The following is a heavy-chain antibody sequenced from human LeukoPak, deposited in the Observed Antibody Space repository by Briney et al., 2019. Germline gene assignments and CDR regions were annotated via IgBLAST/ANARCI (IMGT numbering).Heavy chain of an antibody. CDR1: GFTFSSYS. CDR2: ISSSSSYI. V-gene: IGHV3-21*01. D-gene: IGHD3-3*01. J-gene: IGHJ6*02. Sequence: GGSLRLSCAASGFTFSSYSMNWVRQAPGKGLEWVSSISSSSSYIHYADSVKGRFTISRDNAKNSLYLQMNSLRAEDTAVYYCARDGRFLEWLSDYYYYGMDVWGQGTTVTVSS. CDR3: ARDGRFLEWLSDYYYYGMDV.